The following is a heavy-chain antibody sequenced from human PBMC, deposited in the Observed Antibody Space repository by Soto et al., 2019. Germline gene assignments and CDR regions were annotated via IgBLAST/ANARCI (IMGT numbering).Heavy chain of an antibody. D-gene: IGHD4-4*01. CDR3: ARYAAEVTTFFDY. CDR2: ISGSSGST. CDR1: GFIFNDYY. V-gene: IGHV3-11*06. Sequence: QVQLVESGGGLVKPGGSLGLSCAASGFIFNDYYMSWIRQAPGEGLEWVSSISGSSGSTNYADSVKGRFTISRDNAKNSLYLQMNSLRAEDTAVYYCARYAAEVTTFFDYWGQGTLVTVSS. J-gene: IGHJ4*02.